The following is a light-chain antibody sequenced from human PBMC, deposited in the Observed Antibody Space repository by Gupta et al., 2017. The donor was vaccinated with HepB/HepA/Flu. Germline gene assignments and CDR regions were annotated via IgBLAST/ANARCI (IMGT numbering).Light chain of an antibody. CDR2: SNN. V-gene: IGLV1-44*01. CDR1: SPNIGSNT. Sequence: QSVLTQPPSASRTPGQRVNLSCSGSSPNIGSNTVTWYQPLPGTDPQLLIVSNNRRPSGVPDRFSGAKTGTSASPAISGIQSEDEADYYCSDWDDSMNGRGVFGGGTKLTVL. CDR3: SDWDDSMNGRGV. J-gene: IGLJ3*02.